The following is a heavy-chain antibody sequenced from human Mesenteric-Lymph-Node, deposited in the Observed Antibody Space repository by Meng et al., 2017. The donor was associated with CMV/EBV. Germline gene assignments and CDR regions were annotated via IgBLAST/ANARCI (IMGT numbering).Heavy chain of an antibody. CDR2: IYYSGSTY. D-gene: IGHD5-18*01. CDR3: ARHSALLVTNFDY. Sequence: QLQLQESGPGLVKPSEPLSPPSPVSGGSISSSSYYWGWIRQPPGKGLEWIGYIYYSGSTYYYNPSLKTRVTISVDTSKNQFSLKLSSVTAADTAVYYCARHSALLVTNFDYWGQGTLVTVSS. V-gene: IGHV4-39*01. CDR1: GGSISSSSYY. J-gene: IGHJ4*02.